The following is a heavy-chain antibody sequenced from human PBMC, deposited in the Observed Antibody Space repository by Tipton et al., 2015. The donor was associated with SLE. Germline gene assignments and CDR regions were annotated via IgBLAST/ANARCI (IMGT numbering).Heavy chain of an antibody. CDR1: GGSISSGDYY. CDR3: ARALQNYFDY. J-gene: IGHJ4*02. CDR2: IYYSGST. V-gene: IGHV4-30-4*01. Sequence: LRLSCTVSGGSISSGDYYWSWIRQPPGKGLEWIGYIYYSGSTYYNPSLKSRVTISIDTSKNQFSLKLSSVTAADTAVYYCARALQNYFDYWGQGTLVTVSS.